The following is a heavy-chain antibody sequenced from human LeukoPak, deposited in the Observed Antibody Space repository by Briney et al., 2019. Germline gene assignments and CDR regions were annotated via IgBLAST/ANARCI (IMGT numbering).Heavy chain of an antibody. Sequence: SVKVSCKASGGTFNNCAISWVRQAPGQGLEWMGGLFPLFETTNYAQGFKGRVTITADDSTSTAYMELNSLRTEDTAVYYCARGRESHGHYFHFLGQGTLVTVSS. D-gene: IGHD1-26*01. CDR3: ARGRESHGHYFHF. CDR1: GGTFNNCA. J-gene: IGHJ4*02. V-gene: IGHV1-69*13. CDR2: LFPLFETT.